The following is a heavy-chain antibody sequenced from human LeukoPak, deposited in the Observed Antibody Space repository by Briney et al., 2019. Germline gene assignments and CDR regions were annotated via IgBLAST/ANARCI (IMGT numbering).Heavy chain of an antibody. V-gene: IGHV3-23*01. J-gene: IGHJ4*02. CDR2: ISGSGGST. CDR3: ARRSESGYSSSWHPSFDY. D-gene: IGHD6-13*01. Sequence: GGSLRLSCAASGFTFSSYAMSWVRQAPGKGLEWVSAISGSGGSTYYADSVKGRFTISRDNSKNTLYLQMNSLRAEDTAVYYCARRSESGYSSSWHPSFDYWGQGTLVTVSS. CDR1: GFTFSSYA.